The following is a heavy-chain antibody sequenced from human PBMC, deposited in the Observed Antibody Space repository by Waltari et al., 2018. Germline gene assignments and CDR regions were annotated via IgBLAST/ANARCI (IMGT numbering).Heavy chain of an antibody. V-gene: IGHV1-69*05. Sequence: QVQLVQSGAEVKKPGSSVKVSCKASGGTFSSYAISWVRQAPGQGLEWMGGIIPIFGTANYAQKFQGRVTITTDESTSTAYMELSSLRSEDTAVYYCARDDRGDGIGYYYYGMDVWGQGTTVTVSS. CDR1: GGTFSSYA. CDR3: ARDDRGDGIGYYYYGMDV. D-gene: IGHD1-26*01. CDR2: IIPIFGTA. J-gene: IGHJ6*02.